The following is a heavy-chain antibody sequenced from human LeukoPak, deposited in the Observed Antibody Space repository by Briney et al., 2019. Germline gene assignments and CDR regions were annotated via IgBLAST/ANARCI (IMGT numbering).Heavy chain of an antibody. CDR3: ARDLNYMDV. Sequence: PGGSLRLSCAASGFTVSSNYMSWVRQALGKGLEWVSIIYSGGSTYYTDSVKGRFTISRDSSRNTLYLQMNSLRAEDTAVYYCARDLNYMDVWGKGTTVTVSS. J-gene: IGHJ6*03. CDR2: IYSGGST. CDR1: GFTVSSNY. V-gene: IGHV3-66*02.